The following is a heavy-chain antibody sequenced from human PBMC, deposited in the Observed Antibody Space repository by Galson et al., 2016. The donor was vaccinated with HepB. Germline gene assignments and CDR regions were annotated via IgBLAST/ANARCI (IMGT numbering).Heavy chain of an antibody. CDR3: ARRGIVLSAVGWGWGMDV. CDR2: INQDGSAK. Sequence: SLRLSCAASGFTSSSLWMSWVRQAPGKGLEWVANINQDGSAKYYVDSVKGRFTISRDNAKKSLYLQMNNLRGEDTAVYYCARRGIVLSAVGWGWGMDVWGQGTTVTVSS. J-gene: IGHJ6*02. CDR1: GFTSSSLW. D-gene: IGHD3-22*01. V-gene: IGHV3-7*03.